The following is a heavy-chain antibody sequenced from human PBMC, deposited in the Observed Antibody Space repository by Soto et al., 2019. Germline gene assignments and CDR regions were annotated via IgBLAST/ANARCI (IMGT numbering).Heavy chain of an antibody. J-gene: IGHJ5*02. CDR2: ISSSSSTI. V-gene: IGHV3-48*01. D-gene: IGHD4-17*01. CDR3: AREADYVNWFDP. CDR1: GFTFSSYS. Sequence: EVQLVESGGGLVQPGGSLRLSCAASGFTFSSYSMNWVRQAPGKGLEWVSYISSSSSTIYYADSVKGQFTISRDNAKNSLYRQMNSLRAEDTAVYYCAREADYVNWFDPWGQGTLVTVSS.